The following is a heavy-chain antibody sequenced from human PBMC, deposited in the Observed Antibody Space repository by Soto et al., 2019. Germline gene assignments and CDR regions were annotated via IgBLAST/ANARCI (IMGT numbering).Heavy chain of an antibody. CDR1: GGTFSSYA. D-gene: IGHD4-17*01. CDR2: IIPINGTT. J-gene: IGHJ6*03. V-gene: IGHV1-69*05. Sequence: ASVKVSCKASGGTFSSYAISWVRQAPGQGLEWMGGIIPINGTTKYAQKFQGRVTITRDTSASTAYMELSSLRSEDTAVYYCARSYGDYDYYYYYYMDVWGKGTTVTVSS. CDR3: ARSYGDYDYYYYYYMDV.